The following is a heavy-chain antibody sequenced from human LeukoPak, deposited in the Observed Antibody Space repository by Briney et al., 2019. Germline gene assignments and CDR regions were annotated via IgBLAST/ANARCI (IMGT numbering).Heavy chain of an antibody. CDR1: GFTFNKYW. CDR3: ATGNYYDSRGYYTFGH. Sequence: GGSLRLSCAASGFTFNKYWMHWVRQVPGKGLVWVSRINGDGTTTSYADSVKGGFTVSRDNAKNTLYLQMSGLRVEDTAVYYCATGNYYDSRGYYTFGHWGQGTLVTVSS. D-gene: IGHD3-22*01. CDR2: INGDGTTT. J-gene: IGHJ4*02. V-gene: IGHV3-74*01.